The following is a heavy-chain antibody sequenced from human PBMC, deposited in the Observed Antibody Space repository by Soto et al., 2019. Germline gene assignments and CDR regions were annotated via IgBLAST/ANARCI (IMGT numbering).Heavy chain of an antibody. Sequence: SETLSLTCTVSGGSISSGDYYWIWIRQPPGKGLEWIGYIYYSGSTYYNPSLKSRVTISVDTSKNQFSLKLSSVTAADTAVYYCARAPISSAGWFDPWGQGTLVTSPQ. CDR3: ARAPISSAGWFDP. CDR2: IYYSGST. D-gene: IGHD6-6*01. V-gene: IGHV4-30-4*01. CDR1: GGSISSGDYY. J-gene: IGHJ5*02.